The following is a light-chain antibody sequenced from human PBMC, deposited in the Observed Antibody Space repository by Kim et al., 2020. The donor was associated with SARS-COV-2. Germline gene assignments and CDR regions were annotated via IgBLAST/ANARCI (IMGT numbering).Light chain of an antibody. CDR1: SSDVVGYNY. CDR3: SSYAGSNNLL. J-gene: IGLJ3*02. V-gene: IGLV2-8*01. CDR2: EVS. Sequence: QSVTISCTGTSSDVVGYNYVSWYQQHPGKAPILMIYEVSKRPSGVPDRFSGSKSGNTASLTVSGLQAEDEADYYCSSYAGSNNLLFGGGTQLTVL.